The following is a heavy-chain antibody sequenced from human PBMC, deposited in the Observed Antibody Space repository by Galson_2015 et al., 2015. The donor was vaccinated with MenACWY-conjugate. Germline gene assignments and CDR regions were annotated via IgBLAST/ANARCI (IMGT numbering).Heavy chain of an antibody. CDR3: AADQGLGSSWHLGHYYGMDV. D-gene: IGHD6-13*01. CDR1: GFTFTSSA. V-gene: IGHV1-58*02. J-gene: IGHJ6*02. Sequence: SVKVSCKASGFTFTSSAMQWVRQARGQRLEWIGWIVVGSGNTNYAQKFQERVTITRDMSTSTAYMELSSLRSEDTAVYYCAADQGLGSSWHLGHYYGMDVWGQGTTVTVSS. CDR2: IVVGSGNT.